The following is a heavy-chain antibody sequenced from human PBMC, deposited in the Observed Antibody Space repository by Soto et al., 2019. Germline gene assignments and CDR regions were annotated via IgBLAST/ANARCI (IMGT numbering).Heavy chain of an antibody. Sequence: ASVKVSCKASGYTFTSYGISWVRQAPGQGLEWMGWISACNGNTNYAQKLQGRVTMTTDTSTSTAYMELRSLRSDDTAVYYCARARPPPHKSYYYYGMDVWGQGTTVTVSS. CDR2: ISACNGNT. V-gene: IGHV1-18*01. CDR3: ARARPPPHKSYYYYGMDV. D-gene: IGHD6-6*01. J-gene: IGHJ6*02. CDR1: GYTFTSYG.